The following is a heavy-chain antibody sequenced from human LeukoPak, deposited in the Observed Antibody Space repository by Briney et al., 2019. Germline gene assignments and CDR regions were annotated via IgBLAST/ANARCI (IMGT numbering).Heavy chain of an antibody. J-gene: IGHJ6*03. CDR2: IWYDGSNK. CDR3: ARASAAGTGFFYYYMDV. D-gene: IGHD6-13*01. CDR1: GFTFSSYG. Sequence: GGSLRLSCAASGFTFSSYGMHWVRQAPGKGLEWVAVIWYDGSNKYYADSVKGRFTISRDNSKSTLYLQMNSLRAEDTAVYYCARASAAGTGFFYYYMDVWGKGTTVTVSS. V-gene: IGHV3-33*01.